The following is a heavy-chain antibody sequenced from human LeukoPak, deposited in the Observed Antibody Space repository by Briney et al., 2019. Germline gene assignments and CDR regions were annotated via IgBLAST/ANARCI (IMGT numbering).Heavy chain of an antibody. CDR1: GFTISNYD. D-gene: IGHD6-19*01. V-gene: IGHV3-23*01. CDR2: ISDSGGST. CDR3: AKDLSRAVAADWFDP. J-gene: IGHJ5*02. Sequence: PGGSLRRSCAASGFTISNYDMSWVRQAPGKGLEWVSSISDSGGSTYYADSVKGRFTISRDNSKNTLYLQMTNLRAADTAVYYCAKDLSRAVAADWFDPWDQGSLVTVSS.